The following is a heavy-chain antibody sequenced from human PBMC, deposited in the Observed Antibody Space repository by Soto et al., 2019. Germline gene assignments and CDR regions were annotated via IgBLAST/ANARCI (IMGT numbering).Heavy chain of an antibody. D-gene: IGHD4-17*01. J-gene: IGHJ6*02. CDR2: IYYSGST. CDR1: GGSISSGGYY. CDR3: ARDAYGDYDRYYYYGMDV. Sequence: PSETLSLTCTVSGGSISSGGYYWSWIRQPPGKGLEWIGYIYYSGSTNYNPSLKSRVTISVDTSKNQFSLNLNSVTAADTAVYYCARDAYGDYDRYYYYGMDVWGQGTTVTVSS. V-gene: IGHV4-61*08.